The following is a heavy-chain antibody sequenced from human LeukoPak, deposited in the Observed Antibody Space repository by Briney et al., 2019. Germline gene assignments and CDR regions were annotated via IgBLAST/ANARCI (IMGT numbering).Heavy chain of an antibody. V-gene: IGHV1-8*03. CDR3: ARAGYSSSWILFDY. CDR1: GYTFTSYD. J-gene: IGHJ4*02. CDR2: MNPNSGNT. Sequence: ASVKVSCKASGYTFTSYDITWVRQATGQGLEWMGWMNPNSGNTDYAQKFQGRVTITRNTSISTAYMELSSLRSEDTTVYYCARAGYSSSWILFDYWGQGTLVTVSS. D-gene: IGHD6-13*01.